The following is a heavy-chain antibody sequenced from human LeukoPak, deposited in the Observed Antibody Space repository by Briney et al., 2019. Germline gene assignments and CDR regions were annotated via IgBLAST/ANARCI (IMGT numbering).Heavy chain of an antibody. V-gene: IGHV1-46*01. J-gene: IGHJ4*02. Sequence: ASVKVSCKASGYTFSSYYMHWVRQAPGQGLEGMGVVSPNGDGPTYAQKFQGRVAMTRDTSKTILYMELSTLRSDDTAIYYCARDRGQWLQLLDCGGQGSLVTASS. CDR2: VSPNGDGP. D-gene: IGHD5-24*01. CDR1: GYTFSSYY. CDR3: ARDRGQWLQLLDC.